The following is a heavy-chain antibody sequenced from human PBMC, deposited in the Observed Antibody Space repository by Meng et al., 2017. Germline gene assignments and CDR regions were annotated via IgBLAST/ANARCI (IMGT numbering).Heavy chain of an antibody. CDR2: IIPIFGTA. V-gene: IGHV1-69*01. J-gene: IGHJ4*02. CDR3: ARDSDSSSWYDYFGY. Sequence: GELVQSGCGGKKPGSSVKVSCKASGGTFSSYAISWWRQAPGQGLEWMGGIIPIFGTANYAQKFQGRVTITADESTSTAYMELSSLRSEDTAVYYCARDSDSSSWYDYFGYWGQGTLVTVSS. CDR1: GGTFSSYA. D-gene: IGHD6-13*01.